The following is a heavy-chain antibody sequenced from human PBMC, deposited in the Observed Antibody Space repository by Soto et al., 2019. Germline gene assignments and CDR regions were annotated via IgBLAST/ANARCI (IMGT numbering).Heavy chain of an antibody. D-gene: IGHD2-2*01. J-gene: IGHJ4*02. V-gene: IGHV4-59*08. CDR2: IYFYGST. CDR3: ARVPDY. Sequence: SETLSLTCTVSGGSLGSYYWSWIRQPPGKGLDWIGYIYFYGSTNHNPSPTSRLPISIDRSKNQSSLKLFSVTAADTAMYYCARVPDYWGQGILVTVSS. CDR1: GGSLGSYY.